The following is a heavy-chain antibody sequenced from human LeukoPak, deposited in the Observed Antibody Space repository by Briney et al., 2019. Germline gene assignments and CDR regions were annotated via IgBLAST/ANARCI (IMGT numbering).Heavy chain of an antibody. CDR3: ARNFDMKGFDP. CDR2: INSDSGFT. V-gene: IGHV1-2*02. CDR1: GYPFTGYY. D-gene: IGHD3-9*01. Sequence: ASVKVSCKASGYPFTGYYMNWVRQAPGQGLEWMGWINSDSGFTKYAQKFQGRVTMTRDTSITTVYMDLTRLTSDDTAVYYCARNFDMKGFDPWGQGTLVIVSS. J-gene: IGHJ5*02.